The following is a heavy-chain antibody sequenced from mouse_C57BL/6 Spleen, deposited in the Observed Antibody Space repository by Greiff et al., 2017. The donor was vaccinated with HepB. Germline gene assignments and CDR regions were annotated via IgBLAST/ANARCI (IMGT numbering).Heavy chain of an antibody. V-gene: IGHV1-22*01. J-gene: IGHJ1*03. Sequence: VQLQQSGPELVKPGASVKMSCKASGYTFTDYNMHWVKQSHGKSLEWIGYINPNNGGTSYNQKFKGKATLTVNKSSSTAYMELRSLTSEDSAVYYCARTGYGSRGSYWYFDVWGTGTTVTVSS. CDR2: INPNNGGT. CDR3: ARTGYGSRGSYWYFDV. CDR1: GYTFTDYN. D-gene: IGHD1-1*01.